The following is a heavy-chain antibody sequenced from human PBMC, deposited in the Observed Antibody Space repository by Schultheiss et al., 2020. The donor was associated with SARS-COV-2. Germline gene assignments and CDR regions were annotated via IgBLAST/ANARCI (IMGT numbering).Heavy chain of an antibody. CDR2: IYPGDSDT. V-gene: IGHV5-51*01. D-gene: IGHD3-3*01. Sequence: GESLKISCKGSGYRFTTYWIGWVRQMPGKGLEWMGIIYPGDSDTRYSPSFQGQVTISADKSINTAYLQWSSLKASDTAIYYCARQKDFGVVIINAFDIWGQGTMVTVSS. CDR3: ARQKDFGVVIINAFDI. J-gene: IGHJ3*02. CDR1: GYRFTTYW.